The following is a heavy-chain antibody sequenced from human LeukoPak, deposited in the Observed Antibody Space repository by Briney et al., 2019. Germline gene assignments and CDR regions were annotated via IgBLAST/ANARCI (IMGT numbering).Heavy chain of an antibody. CDR2: IYDSEST. Sequence: SETLSLTCTVSGASISAYYWSWIRQPPGKGLEWIGWIGNIYDSESTNYNPSLRSRVTISVDTSKNQFSLKLSSVIAADTAVYYCARHGVHQNYDYWGQGTLVTVSS. CDR1: GASISAYY. J-gene: IGHJ4*02. V-gene: IGHV4-59*01. CDR3: ARHGVHQNYDY. D-gene: IGHD1-1*01.